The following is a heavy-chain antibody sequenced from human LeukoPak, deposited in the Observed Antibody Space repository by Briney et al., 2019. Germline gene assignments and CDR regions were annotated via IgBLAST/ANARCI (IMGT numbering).Heavy chain of an antibody. CDR3: AKDRAITMVRGVIMGNWFDP. CDR2: ISGSGGST. Sequence: GGSLRLSCAASGXTFSSYAMSWVRQAPGKGLEWVSAISGSGGSTYYADSVKGRFTISRDNSKNTLYLQMNSLRAEDTAVYYCAKDRAITMVRGVIMGNWFDPWGQGTLSPSPQ. D-gene: IGHD3-10*01. CDR1: GXTFSSYA. J-gene: IGHJ5*02. V-gene: IGHV3-23*01.